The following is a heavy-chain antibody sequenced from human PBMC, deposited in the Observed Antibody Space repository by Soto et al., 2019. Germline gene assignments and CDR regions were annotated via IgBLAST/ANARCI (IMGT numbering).Heavy chain of an antibody. CDR1: GGSISSGGYY. V-gene: IGHV4-31*03. CDR2: IYYSGST. D-gene: IGHD5-18*01. CDR3: ARYDVDTAMVLDY. Sequence: QVQLQESGPGLVKPSQTLSLTCTVSGGSISSGGYYWSWIRQHPGKGLEWIGYIYYSGSTYYNPALQSRVTISVDPSKNQFSLKLSSVTAADTAVYYCARYDVDTAMVLDYWGQGTLVTVSS. J-gene: IGHJ4*02.